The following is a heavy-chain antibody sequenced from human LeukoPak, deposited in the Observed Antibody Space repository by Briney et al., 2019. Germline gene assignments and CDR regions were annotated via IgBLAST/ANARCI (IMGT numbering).Heavy chain of an antibody. J-gene: IGHJ5*02. Sequence: ASVKVSCKASGYTFTGYYMHWVRQAPGQGLEWMGWINPNSGGTNYAQKFQGRVTMTRDTSISTAYMELSRLRSDDTAVYYCARMIRGYYGSGSYPHGWFDPWGQGTLVTVSS. CDR2: INPNSGGT. D-gene: IGHD3-10*01. V-gene: IGHV1-2*02. CDR1: GYTFTGYY. CDR3: ARMIRGYYGSGSYPHGWFDP.